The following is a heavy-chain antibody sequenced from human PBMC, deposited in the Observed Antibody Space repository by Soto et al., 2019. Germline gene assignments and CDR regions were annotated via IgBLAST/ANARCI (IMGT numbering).Heavy chain of an antibody. CDR1: GGSISSGGYS. Sequence: SETLSLTCAVSGGSISSGGYSWSWIRQPPGKGLEWIGYIYHSGSTYYNPSLKSRVTISVDRSKNQFSLKLSSVTAADTAVYYCARGNSGYDGDWFDPWGQGTLVTVSS. J-gene: IGHJ5*02. CDR3: ARGNSGYDGDWFDP. V-gene: IGHV4-30-2*01. CDR2: IYHSGST. D-gene: IGHD5-12*01.